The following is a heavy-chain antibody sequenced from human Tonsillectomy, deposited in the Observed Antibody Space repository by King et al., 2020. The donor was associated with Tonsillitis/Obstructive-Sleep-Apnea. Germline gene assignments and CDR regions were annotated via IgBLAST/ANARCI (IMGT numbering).Heavy chain of an antibody. CDR3: AREGIYNTSGYADAFDI. Sequence: VQLVESGGGVVQPGRSLSLSCAAPGFTFSRYAIHWVRQGPGKGLEWVAVISYDGSNKYYADSVEGRFTISRDNSKNTLYLQMNSLGAEDTAMYYCAREGIYNTSGYADAFDICGQWTMVTVSS. CDR1: GFTFSRYA. V-gene: IGHV3-30*04. J-gene: IGHJ3*02. CDR2: ISYDGSNK. D-gene: IGHD3-22*01.